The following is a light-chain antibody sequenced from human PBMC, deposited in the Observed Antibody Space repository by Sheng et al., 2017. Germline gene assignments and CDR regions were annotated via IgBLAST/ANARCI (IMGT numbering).Light chain of an antibody. CDR3: QQSYSAPLT. Sequence: DIQMTQSPSSLSASVGDRVTIPCRASQSIGSYSNWYQQKPGKAPKLLIYAASSLQSGVPSRFSGSGSGTDFTLTISTLQPEDFATYYCQQSYSAPLTFGGGTKVEIK. J-gene: IGKJ4*01. CDR1: QSIGSY. CDR2: AAS. V-gene: IGKV1-39*01.